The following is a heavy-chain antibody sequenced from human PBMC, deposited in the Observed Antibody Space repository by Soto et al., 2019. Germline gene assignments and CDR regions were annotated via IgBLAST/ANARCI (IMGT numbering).Heavy chain of an antibody. CDR3: AISQYCSGYCYTNSLYYFDY. J-gene: IGHJ4*02. CDR1: GYTFAGPS. V-gene: IGHV1-2*02. D-gene: IGHD2-21*02. Sequence: ASVKVSCKASGYTFAGPSIHWLRQAPGQGLEWMGWINPDNGGTNYAQRFQGRVTMTRDTSISTAYMELSKLRSDDTAVYYCAISQYCSGYCYTNSLYYFDYWGQGALVTVSS. CDR2: INPDNGGT.